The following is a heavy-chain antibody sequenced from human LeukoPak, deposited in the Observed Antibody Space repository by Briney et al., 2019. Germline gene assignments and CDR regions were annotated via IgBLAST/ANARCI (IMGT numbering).Heavy chain of an antibody. CDR3: AKGAVATFYFDY. Sequence: GGSLRLSCAASGFTFSSYAMSWVRQAPGKGLEWVSGITGSGGSTYYADSVKGRFTISRDNSKNTLYLQMNSLRAEDTAVYYCAKGAVATFYFDYWGQGTLVTASS. V-gene: IGHV3-23*01. CDR2: ITGSGGST. D-gene: IGHD5-12*01. J-gene: IGHJ4*02. CDR1: GFTFSSYA.